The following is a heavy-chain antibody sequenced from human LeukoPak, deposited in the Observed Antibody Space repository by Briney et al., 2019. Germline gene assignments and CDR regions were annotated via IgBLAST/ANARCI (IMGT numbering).Heavy chain of an antibody. CDR2: IYYSGST. CDR3: AREPVVPAAPHLYYYGMDV. Sequence: SQTLSLTCTVSGGSISSGGYYWSWIRQHPGKGLEWIGYIYYSGSTYYNPSLKSRVTISVDTSKNQFSLKLSSVTAADTAAYYCAREPVVPAAPHLYYYGMDVWGQGTTVTVSS. D-gene: IGHD2-2*01. CDR1: GGSISSGGYY. J-gene: IGHJ6*02. V-gene: IGHV4-31*03.